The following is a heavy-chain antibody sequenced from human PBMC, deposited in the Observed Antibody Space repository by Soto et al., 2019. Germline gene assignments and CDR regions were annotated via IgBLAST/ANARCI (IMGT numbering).Heavy chain of an antibody. Sequence: ASVKVSCKVSGYTLTELSMHWVRQAPGKGLEWMGGFDPEDGETIYAQKFQGRVTMTEDTSTDTAYMELSSLRSEDTAVYYCAKPQNWNYWFDPWGQGTLVTVSS. V-gene: IGHV1-24*01. D-gene: IGHD1-7*01. CDR1: GYTLTELS. CDR3: AKPQNWNYWFDP. J-gene: IGHJ5*02. CDR2: FDPEDGET.